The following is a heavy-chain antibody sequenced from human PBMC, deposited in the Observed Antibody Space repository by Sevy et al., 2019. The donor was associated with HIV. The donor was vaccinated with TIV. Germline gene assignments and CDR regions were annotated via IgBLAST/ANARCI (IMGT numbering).Heavy chain of an antibody. Sequence: SETLSLTCTVSGGSISTSGSYWGWIRQPPGKGLEWIGDISYGGITNYHPSLRGRVTISRDTSNNHFSLKLSSVTAADTAVYYCAKIFAHWGQGTLVTVSS. CDR2: ISYGGIT. CDR3: AKIFAH. CDR1: GGSISTSGSY. J-gene: IGHJ5*02. V-gene: IGHV4-39*02.